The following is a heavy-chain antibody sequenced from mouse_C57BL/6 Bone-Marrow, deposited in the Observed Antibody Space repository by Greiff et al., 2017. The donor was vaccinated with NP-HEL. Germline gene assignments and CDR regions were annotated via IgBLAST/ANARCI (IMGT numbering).Heavy chain of an antibody. CDR3: ARYSDAMDY. CDR1: GFTFTDYY. V-gene: IGHV7-3*01. J-gene: IGHJ4*01. Sequence: EVKLQESGGGLVQPGGSLSLSCAASGFTFTDYYMSWVRQPPGKALEWLGFIRNKANGYTTEYSASVKGRFTISRDNSQSILYLQMNALRAEDSATYYCARYSDAMDYWGQGTSVTVSS. CDR2: IRNKANGYTT.